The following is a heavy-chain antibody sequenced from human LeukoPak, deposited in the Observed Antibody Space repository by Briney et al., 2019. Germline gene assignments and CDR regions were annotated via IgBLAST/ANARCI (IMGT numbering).Heavy chain of an antibody. V-gene: IGHV3-30*04. Sequence: GRSLRLSCAASGFTFSSYAMHWVRHAPGRGLEWVAVISYDGSNKYYADSVKGRFTISRDNSKNTLYLQMNSLRAEDTAVYYCARDSLRGAMDYWGQGTLVTVSS. J-gene: IGHJ4*02. CDR1: GFTFSSYA. CDR2: ISYDGSNK. CDR3: ARDSLRGAMDY. D-gene: IGHD2-15*01.